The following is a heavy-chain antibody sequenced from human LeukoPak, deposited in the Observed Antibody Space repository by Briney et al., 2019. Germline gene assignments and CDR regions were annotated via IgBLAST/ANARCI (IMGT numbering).Heavy chain of an antibody. D-gene: IGHD6-13*01. V-gene: IGHV3-30-3*01. J-gene: IGHJ3*02. Sequence: GGSLRLSCAASGFTLSSYAMHWVRQAPGKGLEWVAVISYDGSNKYYADSVKGRFTISRDNSKNTLYLQMNSLRAEDTAVYYCARDAQSSSWPTNAFDIWGQGTMVTVSS. CDR3: ARDAQSSSWPTNAFDI. CDR1: GFTLSSYA. CDR2: ISYDGSNK.